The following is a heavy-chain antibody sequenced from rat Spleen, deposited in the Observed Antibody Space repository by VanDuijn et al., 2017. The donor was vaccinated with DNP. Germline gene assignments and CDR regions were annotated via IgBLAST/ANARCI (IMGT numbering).Heavy chain of an antibody. D-gene: IGHD1-1*01. J-gene: IGHJ3*01. CDR3: AIYFSSGDDWFGF. V-gene: IGHV5-31*01. CDR1: GLTFNNYW. CDR2: VTTSSGRT. Sequence: EVQLVESGGDLVQPGRSLKLSCVASGLTFNNYWMTWFRQVPGKGLEWVASVTTSSGRTFYPDSVKGRFTMSRDNAKNTLYLQMNSLTSEDTATYYCAIYFSSGDDWFGFWGQGTLVTVSS.